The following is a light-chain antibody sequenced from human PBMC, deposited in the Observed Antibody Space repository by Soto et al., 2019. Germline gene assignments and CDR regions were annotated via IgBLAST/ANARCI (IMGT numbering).Light chain of an antibody. CDR1: SSNIGSNT. CDR3: SAWDNSLNGYV. Sequence: QAVVTQPLSASAPPGQRVTISCSGGSSNIGSNTVAWYQHLPGTAPPRLIFTAGQRPSGVPGRFSGSKSGTSASLAISGLQSEDDADYYCSAWDNSLNGYVFGPGTQLTVL. J-gene: IGLJ1*01. CDR2: TAG. V-gene: IGLV1-44*01.